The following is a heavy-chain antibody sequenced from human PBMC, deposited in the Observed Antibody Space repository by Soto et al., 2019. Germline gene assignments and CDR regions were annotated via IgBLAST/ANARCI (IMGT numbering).Heavy chain of an antibody. V-gene: IGHV4-39*02. CDR1: GGSISSSSYY. CDR3: ARDSYDFWSGYPYYYYGMDV. Sequence: SETLSLTCTVSGGSISSSSYYWGWIRQPPGKGLEWIGSIYYSGSTYYNPSLKSRVTISVDTSKNQFSLKLSSVTAADTAVYYCARDSYDFWSGYPYYYYGMDVWGKGPRSPSPQ. D-gene: IGHD3-3*01. J-gene: IGHJ6*01. CDR2: IYYSGST.